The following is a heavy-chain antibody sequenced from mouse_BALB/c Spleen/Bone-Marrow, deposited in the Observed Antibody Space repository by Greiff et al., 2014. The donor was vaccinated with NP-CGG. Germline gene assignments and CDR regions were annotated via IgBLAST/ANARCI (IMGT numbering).Heavy chain of an antibody. CDR1: GYTFTSYY. Sequence: VQLVESGAELVKPGASVKLSCKASGYTFTSYYMYWVKQRPGQGLEWIGDINPSNGGTNFNEKFKSKATLTVDKSSSTAYMQLSSLTSEDSAVYYCTRRLLYYAMDYWGQGTSVTVSS. CDR2: INPSNGGT. V-gene: IGHV1-53*01. D-gene: IGHD2-13*01. CDR3: TRRLLYYAMDY. J-gene: IGHJ4*01.